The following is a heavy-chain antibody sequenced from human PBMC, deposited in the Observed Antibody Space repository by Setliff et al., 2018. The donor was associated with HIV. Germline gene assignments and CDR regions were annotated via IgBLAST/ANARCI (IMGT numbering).Heavy chain of an antibody. CDR1: GGSISSGAYY. CDR3: ARGQYCGGGSCYSPSYNWFDP. V-gene: IGHV4-30-4*08. D-gene: IGHD2-15*01. Sequence: SETLSLTCTVSGGSISSGAYYWSWIRQHPGKGLEWIGYIYYSGSTYYNPSLKSRVSMSIDTSRNQFSLKLTSVTAADTAVYYCARGQYCGGGSCYSPSYNWFDPWGQGTLVTVSS. J-gene: IGHJ5*02. CDR2: IYYSGST.